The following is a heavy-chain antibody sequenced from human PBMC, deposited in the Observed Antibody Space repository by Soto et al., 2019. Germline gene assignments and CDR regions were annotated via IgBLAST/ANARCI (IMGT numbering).Heavy chain of an antibody. V-gene: IGHV4-34*01. D-gene: IGHD4-17*01. Sequence: SETLSLTCAVYGGSFSGYYWSWIRQPPGKGLEWIGEINHSGSTNYNPSLKSRVTISVDTSKNQFSLKLSSVTAADTAVYYCARGLGGGRAVTTNYYGMDVWGQGTTVTVSS. J-gene: IGHJ6*02. CDR3: ARGLGGGRAVTTNYYGMDV. CDR1: GGSFSGYY. CDR2: INHSGST.